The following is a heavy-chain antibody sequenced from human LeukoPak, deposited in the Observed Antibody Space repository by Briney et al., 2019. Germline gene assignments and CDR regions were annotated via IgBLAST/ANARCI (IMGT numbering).Heavy chain of an antibody. CDR3: ARGGARTGGAFDI. V-gene: IGHV3-30*04. Sequence: GRSLRLSCAASGFTFSSYAMHWVRQAPGKGLEGVAVISYDGSNKYYADSVKGRFTISRDNSKNTLYLQMNSLRAEDTAVYYCARGGARTGGAFDIWGQGTMVTVSS. D-gene: IGHD1-14*01. J-gene: IGHJ3*02. CDR1: GFTFSSYA. CDR2: ISYDGSNK.